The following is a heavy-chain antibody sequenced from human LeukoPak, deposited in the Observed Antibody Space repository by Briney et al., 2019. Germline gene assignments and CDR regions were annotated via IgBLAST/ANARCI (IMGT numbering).Heavy chain of an antibody. V-gene: IGHV3-23*01. Sequence: GGSLRLSCAASGFTFNNYAMNWVRQAPGKGLEWVSAISGSGGNTYYADSVKGRFTISRDTSKNTLYVQMNSLRAEDTAVYYCAKDRIAVSGPIDYWGQGTLVTVSS. D-gene: IGHD6-19*01. CDR3: AKDRIAVSGPIDY. CDR1: GFTFNNYA. CDR2: ISGSGGNT. J-gene: IGHJ4*02.